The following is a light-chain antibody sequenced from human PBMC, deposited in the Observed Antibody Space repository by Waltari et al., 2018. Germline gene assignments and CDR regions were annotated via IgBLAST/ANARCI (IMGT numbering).Light chain of an antibody. CDR2: GAS. CDR3: QQYGNSPLT. Sequence: EVVLTQSPGTLSLSPGERATISCRASQSVWNSYLAWYQQKPGQAPRLLIYGASLRATGIPERFSGSGSGTDFTLTIRSLEPEDFALYHCQQYGNSPLTFGGGTRVEI. CDR1: QSVWNSY. J-gene: IGKJ4*01. V-gene: IGKV3-20*01.